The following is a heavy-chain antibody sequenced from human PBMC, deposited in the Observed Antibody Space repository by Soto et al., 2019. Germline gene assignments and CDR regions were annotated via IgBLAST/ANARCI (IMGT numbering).Heavy chain of an antibody. Sequence: KTSETLSLTSAVCGGSFSGYYWSWIRQPPGKGLEWIGEINHSGSTNYNPSLKSRVTISVDTSKNQFSLKLSSVTAADTAVYYCARVGYSYGFDYWGQGTLVTVSS. J-gene: IGHJ4*02. CDR1: GGSFSGYY. CDR2: INHSGST. V-gene: IGHV4-34*01. CDR3: ARVGYSYGFDY. D-gene: IGHD5-18*01.